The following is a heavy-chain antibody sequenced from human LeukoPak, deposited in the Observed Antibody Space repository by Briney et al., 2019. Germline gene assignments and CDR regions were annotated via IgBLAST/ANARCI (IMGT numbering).Heavy chain of an antibody. CDR3: ARTKNSSSWFFDI. V-gene: IGHV4-30-4*08. J-gene: IGHJ3*02. Sequence: SETLSLTCTVSGGSVSSGDYYWSWIRQPPGKGLEWIGYIYYSGSTYYNPSLKSRVTISVDTSKNQFSLKLSSVTAADTAVYYCARTKNSSSWFFDIWGQGTMVTVSS. CDR2: IYYSGST. D-gene: IGHD6-13*01. CDR1: GGSVSSGDYY.